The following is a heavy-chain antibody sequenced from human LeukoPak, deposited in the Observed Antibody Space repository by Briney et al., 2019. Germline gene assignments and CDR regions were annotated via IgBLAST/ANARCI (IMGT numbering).Heavy chain of an antibody. D-gene: IGHD2/OR15-2a*01. CDR3: ARGLSTYYYYYMDV. V-gene: IGHV4-34*01. Sequence: SETLSLTCAVYGGSFSGHYWNWIRQPPGKGLEWIGEIKHSGIRNYNPSLKSRVTISLDTSKNQFSLKLSSVTAADTAVYYCARGLSTYYYYYMDVWGKGTTVTVSS. CDR1: GGSFSGHY. CDR2: IKHSGIR. J-gene: IGHJ6*03.